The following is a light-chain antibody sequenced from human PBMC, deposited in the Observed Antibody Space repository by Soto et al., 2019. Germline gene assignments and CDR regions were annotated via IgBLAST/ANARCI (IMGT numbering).Light chain of an antibody. CDR1: LTPSIY. CDR3: QQSYGAPPT. V-gene: IGKV1-39*01. CDR2: AAS. Sequence: DIQLTQSPSSLSASLGDRVTITCRASLTPSIYLNWYQQNPGKAPRLLIYAASNLQSGVPSRFSGSGSGTYFPLTSSRLQPEDFATYYCQQSYGAPPTFGQGTKVESK. J-gene: IGKJ1*01.